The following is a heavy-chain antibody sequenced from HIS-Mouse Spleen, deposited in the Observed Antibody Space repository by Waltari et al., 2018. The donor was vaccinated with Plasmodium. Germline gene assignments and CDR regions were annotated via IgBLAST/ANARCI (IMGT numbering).Heavy chain of an antibody. V-gene: IGHV1-2*02. CDR2: INPSSGGT. Sequence: QVQLVQSGAEVKKPGASVKVSCQASGYTFTGYYMHLVRQAPGQGLEWMGWINPSSGGTNYAQKFQGRVTMTRDTSISTAYMELSRLRSDDTAVYYCATKGGSSSDYWGQGTLVTVSS. CDR1: GYTFTGYY. D-gene: IGHD6-6*01. J-gene: IGHJ4*02. CDR3: ATKGGSSSDY.